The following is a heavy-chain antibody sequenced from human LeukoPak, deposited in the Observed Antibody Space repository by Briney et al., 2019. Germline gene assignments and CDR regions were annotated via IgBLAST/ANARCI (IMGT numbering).Heavy chain of an antibody. Sequence: KPSETLSLTCAVYGGSFSGYYWSWIRQPPGKGLEWIGEINHSGSTNYNPSLKSRVTISVDTSKNQFSLKLSSVTAADTAVYYCARSDIVVVPAARPFSFDPWGQGTLVTVSS. V-gene: IGHV4-34*01. J-gene: IGHJ5*02. CDR2: INHSGST. CDR3: ARSDIVVVPAARPFSFDP. CDR1: GGSFSGYY. D-gene: IGHD2-2*01.